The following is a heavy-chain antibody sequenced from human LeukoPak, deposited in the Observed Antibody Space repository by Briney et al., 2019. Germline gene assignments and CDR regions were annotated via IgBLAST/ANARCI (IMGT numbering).Heavy chain of an antibody. J-gene: IGHJ4*02. Sequence: GRTLRLSCAASRVTSSSYYMSSVRQTPQKRLEWVTNIKEDGSVTYYADSVKGRFPISIDNATDSLHLQMVSLRADDPACYFCARDNLGKDYWGQGILVIVSS. CDR3: ARDNLGKDY. D-gene: IGHD1-14*01. V-gene: IGHV3-7*04. CDR2: IKEDGSVT. CDR1: RVTSSSYY.